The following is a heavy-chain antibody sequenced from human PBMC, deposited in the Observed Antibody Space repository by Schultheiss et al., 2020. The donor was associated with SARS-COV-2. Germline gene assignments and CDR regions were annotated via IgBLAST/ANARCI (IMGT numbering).Heavy chain of an antibody. Sequence: GGSLRLSCAASGFTFSSYWMHWVRQAPGKGLVWVSRINSDGSSTSYADSVKGRFTISRDNAKNTLYLQMNSLRAEDTAVYYCARVGVWDSSSWFSQYFDLWGRGTLVTVSS. CDR1: GFTFSSYW. V-gene: IGHV3-74*01. D-gene: IGHD6-13*01. J-gene: IGHJ2*01. CDR2: INSDGSST. CDR3: ARVGVWDSSSWFSQYFDL.